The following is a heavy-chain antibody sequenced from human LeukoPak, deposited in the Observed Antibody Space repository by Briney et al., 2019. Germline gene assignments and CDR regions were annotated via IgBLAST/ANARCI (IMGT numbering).Heavy chain of an antibody. CDR1: GGSISSSSYY. J-gene: IGHJ4*02. V-gene: IGHV4-39*01. Sequence: AETLSLTCTVSGGSISSSSYYWGWIRQPPGKGLEWIGSIYYSGSTYYNPSLKSRVTISVDTSKNQFSLKLSSVTAADTAVYYCARLGRYYGSGSYYNEDYWGQGTLVTVSS. CDR2: IYYSGST. CDR3: ARLGRYYGSGSYYNEDY. D-gene: IGHD3-10*01.